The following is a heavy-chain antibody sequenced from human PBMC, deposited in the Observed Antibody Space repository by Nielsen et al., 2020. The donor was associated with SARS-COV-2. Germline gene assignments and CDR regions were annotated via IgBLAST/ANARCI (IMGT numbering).Heavy chain of an antibody. CDR2: INSDGSST. Sequence: GGSLRLSCAASAFTFSTYWMHWVRQAPGKGLVWVSRINSDGSSTSYADSVKGRFTISRDNAKNSLYLQMNSLRAEDTAVYYCARDLIAVAGTSVFDYWGQGTLVTVSS. J-gene: IGHJ4*02. D-gene: IGHD6-19*01. V-gene: IGHV3-74*01. CDR1: AFTFSTYW. CDR3: ARDLIAVAGTSVFDY.